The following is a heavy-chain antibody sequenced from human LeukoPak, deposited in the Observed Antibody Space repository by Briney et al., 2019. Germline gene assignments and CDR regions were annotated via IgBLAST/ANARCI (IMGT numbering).Heavy chain of an antibody. J-gene: IGHJ4*02. CDR1: GFTFSSYA. CDR3: ANAGHF. V-gene: IGHV3-23*01. CDR2: SGGGGGNT. Sequence: GSLRLSFAASGFTFSSYAMSWVRQTPGKGLEWVSGSGGGGGNTYYADPVKGRFTISRDNSKNTLYLQMNSLRVADTAVYYCANAGHFWGQGTLVTVSS.